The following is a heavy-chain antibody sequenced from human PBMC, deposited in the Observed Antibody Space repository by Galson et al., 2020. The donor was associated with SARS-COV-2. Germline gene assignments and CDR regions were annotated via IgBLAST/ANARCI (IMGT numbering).Heavy chain of an antibody. J-gene: IGHJ6*02. V-gene: IGHV4-59*01. CDR2: IYYSGST. Sequence: SETLSLTCTVSGGSISSYYWSWIRQPPGKGLEWIGYIYYSGSTNYNPSLKTRVTISVDTSKNQFSLKLSSVTAADTAVYYFSRGGDLHDFWSGYSYGMGVWGQGTTVTVSS. CDR3: SRGGDLHDFWSGYSYGMGV. CDR1: GGSISSYY. D-gene: IGHD3-3*01.